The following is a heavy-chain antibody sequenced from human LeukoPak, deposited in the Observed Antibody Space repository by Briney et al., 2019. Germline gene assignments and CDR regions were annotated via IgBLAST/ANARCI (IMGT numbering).Heavy chain of an antibody. CDR3: ARDPPHYYGSGSIDY. CDR2: IHSDGSIT. CDR1: GFTFSSYW. Sequence: GGSLRLSCAASGFTFSSYWMHWVRQAPGKGLVWVSRIHSDGSITSYADSVKGRFTISRDNAKNTLYLQMNSLRAEDTAVYYCARDPPHYYGSGSIDYWGQGTLVTVSS. J-gene: IGHJ4*02. V-gene: IGHV3-74*01. D-gene: IGHD3-10*01.